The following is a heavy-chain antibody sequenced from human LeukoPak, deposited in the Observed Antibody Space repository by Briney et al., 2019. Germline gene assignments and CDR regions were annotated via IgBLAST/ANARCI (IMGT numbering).Heavy chain of an antibody. D-gene: IGHD2-2*01. Sequence: ASVKVSCKASGGTFSSYAISWVRQAPGQGLEWMGGIIPIFGTANYAQKFQGRVTITADESTSTAYMELSSLRSEDTAVYYCARSHVVVPAVTPGYFDYWGQGTLVTVSS. CDR2: IIPIFGTA. CDR1: GGTFSSYA. J-gene: IGHJ4*02. V-gene: IGHV1-69*01. CDR3: ARSHVVVPAVTPGYFDY.